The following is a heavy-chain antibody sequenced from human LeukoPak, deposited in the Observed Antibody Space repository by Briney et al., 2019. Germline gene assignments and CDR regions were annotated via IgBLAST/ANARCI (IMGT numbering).Heavy chain of an antibody. CDR1: GVAFTSTNFF. D-gene: IGHD1-26*01. Sequence: SETLSLTCSVSGVAFTSTNFFWGWIRQPPGKGLEWTGSIDYLGSTFYNPSLKSRVTISVDTSKNQFSLKLSSVTAADTAVYYCARERGIVGAQIDYWGQGTLVTVSS. V-gene: IGHV4-39*07. CDR3: ARERGIVGAQIDY. CDR2: IDYLGST. J-gene: IGHJ4*02.